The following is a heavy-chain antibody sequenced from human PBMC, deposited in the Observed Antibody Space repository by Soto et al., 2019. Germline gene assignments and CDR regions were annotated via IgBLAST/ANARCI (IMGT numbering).Heavy chain of an antibody. D-gene: IGHD6-13*01. V-gene: IGHV4-31*03. Sequence: SETLSLTCTVSGGSISSGGYYWSWIRKHPGKGLEWIGYIYYSGSTYYNPSLKSRVTISVDTSKNQFSLKLSSVTAADTAVYYCARSSKGAAGTGGAAFDIWGQGTMVTVSS. CDR2: IYYSGST. CDR1: GGSISSGGYY. J-gene: IGHJ3*02. CDR3: ARSSKGAAGTGGAAFDI.